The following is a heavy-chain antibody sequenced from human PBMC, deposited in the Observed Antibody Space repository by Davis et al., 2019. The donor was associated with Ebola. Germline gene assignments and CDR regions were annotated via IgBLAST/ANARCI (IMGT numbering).Heavy chain of an antibody. V-gene: IGHV1-46*01. CDR1: GYSFTNYY. CDR3: ARDFDSTSCLYH. D-gene: IGHD2-2*01. J-gene: IGHJ5*02. Sequence: AASVQVSCKASGYSFTNYYMHWVRQAPGQGLEWMGMINPHDGRTNYAQKFQGRLTMTRDTSTSTLYLEVSGLRSDDTAVYYCARDFDSTSCLYHWGQGTLVTVSS. CDR2: INPHDGRT.